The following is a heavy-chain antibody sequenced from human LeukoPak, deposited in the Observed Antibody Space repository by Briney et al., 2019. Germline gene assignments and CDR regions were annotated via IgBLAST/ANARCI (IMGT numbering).Heavy chain of an antibody. Sequence: SETLSLTCTVSGGSISSYYWSWIRQPPGKGLEWIGYIYYSGSTNYNPSLKSRVTISVDTSKNQFSLKLSSVTAADTAVYYCARMLGRPIWGQGTLVTVSS. D-gene: IGHD3-10*02. CDR1: GGSISSYY. J-gene: IGHJ4*02. V-gene: IGHV4-59*01. CDR2: IYYSGST. CDR3: ARMLGRPI.